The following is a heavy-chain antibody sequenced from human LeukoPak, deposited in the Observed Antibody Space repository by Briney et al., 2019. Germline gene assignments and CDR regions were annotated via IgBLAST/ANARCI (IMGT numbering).Heavy chain of an antibody. J-gene: IGHJ4*02. D-gene: IGHD6-19*01. CDR2: IYPGDSDT. V-gene: IGHV5-51*01. Sequence: GESLKISCKGSGYSFTTYWIAWVRQMSGKGLEWMGIIYPGDSDTRYSPSFQGQVTISADKSSSTAYLQWSSLKASDTAMYYCARLPRAVAGSLRWYFDFWAQGTLVIVSS. CDR1: GYSFTTYW. CDR3: ARLPRAVAGSLRWYFDF.